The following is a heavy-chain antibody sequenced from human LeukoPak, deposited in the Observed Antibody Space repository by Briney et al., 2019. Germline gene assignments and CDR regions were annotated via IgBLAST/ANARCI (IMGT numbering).Heavy chain of an antibody. V-gene: IGHV7-4-1*02. CDR1: GYTFTGYY. CDR2: INTNTGNP. D-gene: IGHD3-22*01. J-gene: IGHJ5*02. Sequence: GASVKVSCKASGYTFTGYYMHWVRQAPGQGLEWMGWINTNTGNPTYAQGFTGRFVFSLDTSVSTAYLQISSLKAEDTAVYYCARDADPYYYDSSGYFSPWGQGTLVTVPS. CDR3: ARDADPYYYDSSGYFSP.